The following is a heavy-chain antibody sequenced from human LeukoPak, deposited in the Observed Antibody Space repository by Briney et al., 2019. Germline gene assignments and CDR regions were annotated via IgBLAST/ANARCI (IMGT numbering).Heavy chain of an antibody. V-gene: IGHV1-18*01. D-gene: IGHD3-9*01. CDR1: GYIFTSYG. J-gene: IGHJ4*02. CDR3: ARDTLSARYFDWFQFDY. Sequence: ASVKVSCKASGYIFTSYGISWVRQAPGQGLEWMGWISAYNGNTNYAQKLQGRVTMTTDTSTSTAYMELRSLRSDGTAVYYCARDTLSARYFDWFQFDYWGQGTLVTVSS. CDR2: ISAYNGNT.